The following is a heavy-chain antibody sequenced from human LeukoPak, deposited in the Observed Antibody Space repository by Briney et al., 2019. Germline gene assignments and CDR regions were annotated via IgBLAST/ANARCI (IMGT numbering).Heavy chain of an antibody. CDR2: IIPILGIT. Sequence: SVKVSCKASGGTFSSYAITWVRQAPGQGLEWMGRIIPILGITNYAQKFQGRVTIIADKSTSTAYMELSSLRSEDTAVYYCARDLYSGHEGNAFDIWGQGTMVTVSS. CDR1: GGTFSSYA. CDR3: ARDLYSGHEGNAFDI. V-gene: IGHV1-69*04. D-gene: IGHD5-12*01. J-gene: IGHJ3*02.